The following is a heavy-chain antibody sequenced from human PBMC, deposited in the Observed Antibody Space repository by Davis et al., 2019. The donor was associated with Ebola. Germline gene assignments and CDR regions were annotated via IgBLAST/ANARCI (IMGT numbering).Heavy chain of an antibody. Sequence: PGGSLRLSCAASGFTFSDYYMSWIRQAPGKGLEWVSYISSSSSYTNYADSVKGRFTISRDNAKNSLYLQMNSLRAEDTAVYYCARERYYDFWSGYYMDYWGQGTLVTVSS. CDR1: GFTFSDYY. J-gene: IGHJ4*02. V-gene: IGHV3-11*06. CDR3: ARERYYDFWSGYYMDY. CDR2: ISSSSSYT. D-gene: IGHD3-3*01.